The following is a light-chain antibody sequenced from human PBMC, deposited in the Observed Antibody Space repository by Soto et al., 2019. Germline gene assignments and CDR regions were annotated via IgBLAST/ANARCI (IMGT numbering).Light chain of an antibody. Sequence: DIQMTQSPSTLSASVGDRGTITCRASQSISSWLAWYQQKPGRAPKILIYDASNLEAGVPSRFRGSGSGTDFTFTISRLQPEDIATYYCQQYENLPTLGQGTRLEIK. J-gene: IGKJ5*01. V-gene: IGKV1-33*01. CDR2: DAS. CDR3: QQYENLPT. CDR1: QSISSW.